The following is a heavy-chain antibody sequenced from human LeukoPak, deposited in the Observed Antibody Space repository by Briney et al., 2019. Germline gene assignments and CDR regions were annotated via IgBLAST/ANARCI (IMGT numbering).Heavy chain of an antibody. CDR3: ARVDGSGWTPPDY. D-gene: IGHD6-19*01. Sequence: SETLSLTCTVSGGSISSSSYYWGWIRQPPGKGLEWIGEIYHSGSTNYNPSLKSRVTISVDKSKNQFSLKLSSVTAADTAVYYCARVDGSGWTPPDYWGQGTLVTVSS. CDR1: GGSISSSSYY. V-gene: IGHV4-39*07. CDR2: IYHSGST. J-gene: IGHJ4*02.